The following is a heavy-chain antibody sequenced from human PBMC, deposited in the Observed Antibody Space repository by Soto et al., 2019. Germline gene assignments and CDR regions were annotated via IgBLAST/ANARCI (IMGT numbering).Heavy chain of an antibody. V-gene: IGHV4-59*01. D-gene: IGHD3-3*01. CDR2: IYYSGST. CDR1: GGSISSYY. CDR3: ARVPKYYDFWSGPARGPHFDY. J-gene: IGHJ4*02. Sequence: QVQLQESGPGLVKPSETLSLTCTVSGGSISSYYWSWIRQPPGKGLEWIGYIYYSGSTNYNPSLKSRVTISVDTSKNQFSLKLSSVTAADTAVYYCARVPKYYDFWSGPARGPHFDYWGQGTLVTVSS.